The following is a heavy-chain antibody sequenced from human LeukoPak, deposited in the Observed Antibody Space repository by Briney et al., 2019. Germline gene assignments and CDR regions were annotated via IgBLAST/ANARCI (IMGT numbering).Heavy chain of an antibody. CDR1: GFTFSSYG. CDR2: ISGSGGST. CDR3: STLTGYWKLADDY. D-gene: IGHD3-9*01. V-gene: IGHV3-23*01. Sequence: PGGTLRLSCAASGFTFSSYGMSWVRQAPGKGLEWVSAISGSGGSTYYADSVKGRFTISRDNSKNTLYLQMNSLRAEDTAVYYCSTLTGYWKLADDYWGQGTLVTVSS. J-gene: IGHJ4*02.